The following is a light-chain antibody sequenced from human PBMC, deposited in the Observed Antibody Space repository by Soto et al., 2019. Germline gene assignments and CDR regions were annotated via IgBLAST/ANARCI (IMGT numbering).Light chain of an antibody. J-gene: IGLJ2*01. V-gene: IGLV1-44*01. CDR3: SSWDDSLSGVV. CDR1: NVGRHE. Sequence: QSVVTQPPSVSGTPGQGVIISCSNVGRHEVSWYQQVPGMAPKLLIHTTSQRPSGVPDRFSASKSGTSASLAIRGLQSEDEADYFCSSWDDSLSGVVFGRGTKLTVL. CDR2: TTS.